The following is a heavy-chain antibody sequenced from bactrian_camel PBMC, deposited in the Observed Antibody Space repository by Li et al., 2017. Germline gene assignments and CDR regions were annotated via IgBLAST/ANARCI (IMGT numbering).Heavy chain of an antibody. CDR3: AKDPKMYGGSWLSPDIDH. D-gene: IGHD6*01. Sequence: VQLVESGGGLVQPGGSLRLSCAASGVTFSNYYMNWVRQAPEKGLEWVAGINSGGGATLYSPSVEGRFTISRDNVKNTLYLQLDSLNTEDTAMYYCAKDPKMYGGSWLSPDIDHWGQGTQVTVS. V-gene: IGHV3S1*01. J-gene: IGHJ4*01. CDR1: GVTFSNYY. CDR2: INSGGGAT.